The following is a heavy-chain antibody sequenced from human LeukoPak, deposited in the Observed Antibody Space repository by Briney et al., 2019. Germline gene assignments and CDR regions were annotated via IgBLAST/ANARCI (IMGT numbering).Heavy chain of an antibody. Sequence: PSETLSLTCTVSVGSVSSGSYYWSWIRQPPGKGLEWIGYIYYSGSTNYNPSLKSRVTISVDTSKNQFSLKLSSVTAADTAVYYCASHYSGSNWGIDYWGQGTLVTVSS. D-gene: IGHD5-12*01. CDR3: ASHYSGSNWGIDY. CDR1: VGSVSSGSYY. V-gene: IGHV4-61*01. CDR2: IYYSGST. J-gene: IGHJ4*02.